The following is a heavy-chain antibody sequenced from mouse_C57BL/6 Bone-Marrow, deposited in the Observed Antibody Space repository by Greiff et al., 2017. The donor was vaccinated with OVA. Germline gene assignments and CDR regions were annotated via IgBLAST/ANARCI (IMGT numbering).Heavy chain of an antibody. CDR3: ARDWFAY. CDR1: GYTFTSYW. J-gene: IGHJ3*01. Sequence: VQLQQPGAELVKPGASVKLSCKASGYTFTSYWMQWVKQRPGQGLEWIGEIDPSDSSTNYNQKFKGKATLTVDTSSSTAYMQLSSLTSEDSAVYYCARDWFAYWGQGTLVTVSA. V-gene: IGHV1-50*01. CDR2: IDPSDSST.